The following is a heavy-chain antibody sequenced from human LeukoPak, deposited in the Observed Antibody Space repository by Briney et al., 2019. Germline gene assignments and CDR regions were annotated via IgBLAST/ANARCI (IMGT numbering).Heavy chain of an antibody. D-gene: IGHD1-1*01. V-gene: IGHV1-18*01. Sequence: WASVKVSCTTSGYTFSKYGISWVRQAPGQGLEWMGWITAYNGNRLYAQRFQGRITLTTDTSTSTSYMELRSLEYDDTAIYYCARDNDKVVDHWGQGTLVTVSS. CDR2: ITAYNGNR. CDR3: ARDNDKVVDH. CDR1: GYTFSKYG. J-gene: IGHJ4*01.